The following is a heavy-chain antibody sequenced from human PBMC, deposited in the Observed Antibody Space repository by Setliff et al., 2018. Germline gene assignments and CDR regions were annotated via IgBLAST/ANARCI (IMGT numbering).Heavy chain of an antibody. D-gene: IGHD3-22*01. V-gene: IGHV1-24*01. CDR2: FDPEDGET. Sequence: ASVKVSCKVSGYTLTELSMHWVRQAPGKGLEWMGGFDPEDGETIYAQKFQGRVTMTEDTPTDTAYMELSILRSEDTAVYYCAADYYGSSGYGYWGQGTLVTVSS. J-gene: IGHJ4*02. CDR1: GYTLTELS. CDR3: AADYYGSSGYGY.